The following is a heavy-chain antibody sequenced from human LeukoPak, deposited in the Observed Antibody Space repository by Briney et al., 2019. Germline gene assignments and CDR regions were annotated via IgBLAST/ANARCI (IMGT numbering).Heavy chain of an antibody. V-gene: IGHV3-20*04. CDR3: AKGSYSGSYLFDY. CDR2: IKWNGGST. J-gene: IGHJ4*02. Sequence: PGGSLRLSCAASGFTFDDYGMSWVRQAPGKGLEWVSAIKWNGGSTGYADSVKGRFTISRDNAKNSLYLQMNSLRAEDTAVYYCAKGSYSGSYLFDYWGQGTLVTVSS. D-gene: IGHD1-26*01. CDR1: GFTFDDYG.